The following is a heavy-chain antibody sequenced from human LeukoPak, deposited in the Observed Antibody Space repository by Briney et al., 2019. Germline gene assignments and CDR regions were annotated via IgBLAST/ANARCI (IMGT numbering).Heavy chain of an antibody. CDR1: GFTVSSNY. V-gene: IGHV3-53*01. CDR2: IYSGGST. D-gene: IGHD3-16*01. Sequence: GGSLRLSCAASGFTVSSNYMSWVRQAPGKGLEWASVIYSGGSTYYADSVKGRLTISRDNFKNMLYLQMNSLRAEDTAVYYCAGLGGSGTSPFDYWGQGTLVTVSS. CDR3: AGLGGSGTSPFDY. J-gene: IGHJ4*02.